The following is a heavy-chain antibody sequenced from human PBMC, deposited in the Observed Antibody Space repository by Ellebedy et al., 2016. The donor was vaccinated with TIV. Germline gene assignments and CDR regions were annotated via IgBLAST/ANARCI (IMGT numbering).Heavy chain of an antibody. Sequence: GGSLRLXXAASGFTFDDYAMHWVRQAPGKGLEWVSGISWNSGSIGYADSVKGRFTISRDNAKNSLYLQMNSLRAEDKALYYWSKAGGESWNYWFDPWGQGTLVTVSS. V-gene: IGHV3-9*01. CDR1: GFTFDDYA. D-gene: IGHD1-7*01. CDR3: SKAGGESWNYWFDP. J-gene: IGHJ5*02. CDR2: ISWNSGSI.